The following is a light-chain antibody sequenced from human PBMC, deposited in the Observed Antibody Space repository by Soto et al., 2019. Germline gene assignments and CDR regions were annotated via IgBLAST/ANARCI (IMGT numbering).Light chain of an antibody. Sequence: DIQMTQSPSSLSVSVGDRVTITCQASQDISDFVNWYQQKPGKAPRLLISDVSALEPGVPSRFSGSGSETDFTLNINSLRPEDIATYYCQQFHNVPHTFGQGTKLEI. J-gene: IGKJ2*01. CDR1: QDISDF. CDR3: QQFHNVPHT. V-gene: IGKV1-33*01. CDR2: DVS.